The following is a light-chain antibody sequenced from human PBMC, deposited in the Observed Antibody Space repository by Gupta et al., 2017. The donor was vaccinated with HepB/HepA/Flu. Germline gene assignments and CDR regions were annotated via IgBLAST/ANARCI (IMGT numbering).Light chain of an antibody. Sequence: EIVMTQSPATLSVSPGERATLSCRASQSLGDSLGWYQQKPGQAPRLLIYGASTRATGIPARFSGRGSGTEFTLTISSLQSEDFAVYYCQQYKNWPLTFGGGTKVESK. V-gene: IGKV3-15*01. CDR2: GAS. CDR1: QSLGDS. CDR3: QQYKNWPLT. J-gene: IGKJ4*01.